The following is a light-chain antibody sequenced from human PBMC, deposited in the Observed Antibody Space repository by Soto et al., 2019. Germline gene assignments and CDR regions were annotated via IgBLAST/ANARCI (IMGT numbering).Light chain of an antibody. V-gene: IGLV2-14*03. CDR1: SSDVGAYDF. Sequence: QSVLTQPASVSGSPGQSISISCTGSSSDVGAYDFVSWYQQHPDKAPKLVIFDVNKRPSGVSNRFSGSKSGNAASLTISGLQAEDEADYYCTSYTTIATYVFGTGTKLTVL. CDR2: DVN. CDR3: TSYTTIATYV. J-gene: IGLJ1*01.